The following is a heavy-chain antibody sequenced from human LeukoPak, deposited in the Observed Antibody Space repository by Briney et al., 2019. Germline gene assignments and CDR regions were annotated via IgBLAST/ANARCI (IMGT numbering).Heavy chain of an antibody. V-gene: IGHV1-18*04. D-gene: IGHD6-6*01. Sequence: AAVTVSFKGSGYAFTCYGITWVRLAPAPGIEWMGCISAYIGSTNTDHTLPGRVTITTDTYTTKDSLELRSLSSDDTAVYYCARDSISDSTGWRAFDIWGQGTMVTVSS. CDR1: GYAFTCYG. J-gene: IGHJ3*02. CDR3: ARDSISDSTGWRAFDI. CDR2: ISAYIGST.